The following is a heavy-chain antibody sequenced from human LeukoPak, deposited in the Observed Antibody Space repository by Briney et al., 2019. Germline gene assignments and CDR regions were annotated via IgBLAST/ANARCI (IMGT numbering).Heavy chain of an antibody. D-gene: IGHD2-2*01. CDR2: LYYSGST. V-gene: IGHV4-39*01. J-gene: IGHJ4*02. CDR1: GGSISSGSYY. Sequence: PSETLSLTCTVSGGSISSGSYYWGWIRQPPGKGLEWIGSLYYSGSTYYNPSLKSRVTISVDTSKNQFSLKLSSVTAADTAVYFCAIHVRGLERQLLWSSRGVTSAPVPMYSFDYWGQGTLVTVSS. CDR3: AIHVRGLERQLLWSSRGVTSAPVPMYSFDY.